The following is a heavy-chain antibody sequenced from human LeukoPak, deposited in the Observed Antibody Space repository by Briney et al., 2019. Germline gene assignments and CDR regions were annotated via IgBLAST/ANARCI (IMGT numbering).Heavy chain of an antibody. CDR1: GYTFTSYG. CDR3: ARGPAGGVVYYFDY. Sequence: ASVTVSCKASGYTFTSYGISWVRQAPGQGVEGMGWISAYNGNTNYAQKLQGRVTMTTDTSTSTAYMELRSLRSDDTAVYYCARGPAGGVVYYFDYWGQGTLVTVSS. V-gene: IGHV1-18*01. D-gene: IGHD3-16*01. CDR2: ISAYNGNT. J-gene: IGHJ4*02.